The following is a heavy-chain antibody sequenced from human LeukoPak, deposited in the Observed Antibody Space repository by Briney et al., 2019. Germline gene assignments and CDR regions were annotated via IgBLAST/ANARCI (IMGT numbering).Heavy chain of an antibody. V-gene: IGHV4-4*02. D-gene: IGHD2-8*01. CDR2: ISPTGLT. CDR1: GGSISNTNW. J-gene: IGHJ4*02. CDR3: SRENGAFSPFGY. Sequence: PSETLSLTCGVSGGSISNTNWWCWIRQPPGQGLEWIGEISPTGLTHYNPSLESRVTVSLDKSKNQLSLNLTSVTAADTAVYYCSRENGAFSPFGYWGQGTLVTVLS.